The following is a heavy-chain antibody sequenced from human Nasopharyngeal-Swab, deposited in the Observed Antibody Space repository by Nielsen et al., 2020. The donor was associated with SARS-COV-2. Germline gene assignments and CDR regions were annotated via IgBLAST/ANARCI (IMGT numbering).Heavy chain of an antibody. CDR3: ARDLGSRFGEMYLYYLDY. D-gene: IGHD3-10*01. J-gene: IGHJ4*02. V-gene: IGHV3-30-3*01. Sequence: GESLKISCAASGFTFSSYAMHWVRQAPGKGLEWVAVISYDGSNKYYADSVKGRFTISRDNSKNTLYLQMNSLRAEDTAVYYCARDLGSRFGEMYLYYLDYWGQGTLVTSPQ. CDR2: ISYDGSNK. CDR1: GFTFSSYA.